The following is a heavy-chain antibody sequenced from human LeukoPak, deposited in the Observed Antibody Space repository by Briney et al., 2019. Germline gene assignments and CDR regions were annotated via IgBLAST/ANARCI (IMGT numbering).Heavy chain of an antibody. CDR3: ARATPVGRGVKGYYFDY. D-gene: IGHD3-10*01. J-gene: IGHJ4*02. Sequence: ASVKVSCKVSGYTLTELSMHWVRQAPGKGLEWMGGFDPEDGETIYAQKFQGRVTMTEDTSTDTAYMELSSLRSEDTAVYYCARATPVGRGVKGYYFDYWGQGTLVTVSS. CDR1: GYTLTELS. V-gene: IGHV1-24*01. CDR2: FDPEDGET.